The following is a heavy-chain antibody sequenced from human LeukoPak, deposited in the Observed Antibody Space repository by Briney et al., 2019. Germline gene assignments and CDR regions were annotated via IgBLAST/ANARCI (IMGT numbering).Heavy chain of an antibody. Sequence: GGSLRLSCAASGFSFDNYGMNWVRQAPGKGLEWVSGINQNGGSTGHADSVKGRFTISRDNAKKSLYLQMNSLRAEDTAWYYRARDSWMIRGVSITSWGQGTLVTVSS. CDR2: INQNGGST. CDR3: ARDSWMIRGVSITS. CDR1: GFSFDNYG. J-gene: IGHJ4*02. D-gene: IGHD3-10*01. V-gene: IGHV3-20*04.